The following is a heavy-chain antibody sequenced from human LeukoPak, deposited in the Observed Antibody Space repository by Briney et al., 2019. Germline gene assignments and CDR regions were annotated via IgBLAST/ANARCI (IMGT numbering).Heavy chain of an antibody. V-gene: IGHV4-39*01. J-gene: IGHJ2*01. Sequence: SETVSLNCTVSGDSIKSDSYYWGWIRQPPGKGLEWIGSIYYSDSTYYNPSLKIRVTISVDTSKNQFSVKLSSVTAADTALYYCARHKEDFHDSSGPNFWNFDLWGRGTLVTVSS. D-gene: IGHD3-22*01. CDR1: GDSIKSDSYY. CDR3: ARHKEDFHDSSGPNFWNFDL. CDR2: IYYSDST.